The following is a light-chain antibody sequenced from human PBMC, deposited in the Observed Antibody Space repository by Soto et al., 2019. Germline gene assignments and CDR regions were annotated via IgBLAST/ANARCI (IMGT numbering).Light chain of an antibody. V-gene: IGKV3-15*01. CDR1: QSVSSN. Sequence: EIVMTQSPATLSVSPGERATLSCRASQSVSSNLAWYQQKPGQAPRLLIYGASTRATGIPARFSGSGSGTEFTLTISSLQSEDFAVYYCLQYVSSPWTFGQGTKVEV. CDR3: LQYVSSPWT. J-gene: IGKJ1*01. CDR2: GAS.